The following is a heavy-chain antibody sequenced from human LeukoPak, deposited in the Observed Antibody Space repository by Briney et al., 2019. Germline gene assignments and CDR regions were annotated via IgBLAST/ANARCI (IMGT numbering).Heavy chain of an antibody. CDR1: GGSFSGYY. D-gene: IGHD3-10*01. V-gene: IGHV4-34*01. Sequence: SETLSLTCAVYGGSFSGYYWSWIRQPPGKGLEWIGEINHSRSTNYNPSLKSRVTISVDTSKNQFSLKLSSVTAADTAVYYCARGTGTITYYGSGRPPPNWFDPWGQGTLVTVSS. CDR3: ARGTGTITYYGSGRPPPNWFDP. J-gene: IGHJ5*02. CDR2: INHSRST.